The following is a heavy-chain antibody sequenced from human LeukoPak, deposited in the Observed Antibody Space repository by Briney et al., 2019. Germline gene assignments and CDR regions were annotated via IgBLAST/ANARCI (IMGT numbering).Heavy chain of an antibody. CDR2: IYYSGST. D-gene: IGHD3-16*01. J-gene: IGHJ4*02. CDR3: ANYGVVLATYGPPSPFVY. CDR1: GGSISSYY. V-gene: IGHV4-59*01. Sequence: PSETLSLTCTVSGGSISSYYWSWIRQPPGKGLEWIGYIYYSGSTNYNPSLKSRVTISVDTSKNQFSLNLTSVTAADTAVYYCANYGVVLATYGPPSPFVYWGQGTLVTVSS.